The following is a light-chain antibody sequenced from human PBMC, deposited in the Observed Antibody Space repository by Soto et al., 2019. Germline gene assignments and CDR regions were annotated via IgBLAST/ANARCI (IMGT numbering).Light chain of an antibody. CDR1: SSDVGGYNY. CDR3: SSYTSSSTLPVV. V-gene: IGLV2-14*01. J-gene: IGLJ2*01. CDR2: DVS. Sequence: LTQPASVSGSPGQSITISCTGTSSDVGGYNYVSWYQQHPGKAPKLMIYDVSNRPSGVSNRFSGSKSGNTASLTISGLQAEDEADYYCSSYTSSSTLPVVFGGGTQLTVL.